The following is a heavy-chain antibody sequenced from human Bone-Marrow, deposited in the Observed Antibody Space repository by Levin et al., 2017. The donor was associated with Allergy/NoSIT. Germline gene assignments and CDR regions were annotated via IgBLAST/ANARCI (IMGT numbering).Heavy chain of an antibody. Sequence: GESLKISCAASGFTFSSYGMHWVRQAPGKGLEWVAVIWYDGSNKYYADSVKGRFTISRDNSKNTLYLQMNSLRAEDTAVYYCARDEGFGPSYVGRYYYYYYGMDVWGQGTTVTVSS. V-gene: IGHV3-33*01. J-gene: IGHJ6*02. CDR1: GFTFSSYG. CDR3: ARDEGFGPSYVGRYYYYYYGMDV. D-gene: IGHD3-10*01. CDR2: IWYDGSNK.